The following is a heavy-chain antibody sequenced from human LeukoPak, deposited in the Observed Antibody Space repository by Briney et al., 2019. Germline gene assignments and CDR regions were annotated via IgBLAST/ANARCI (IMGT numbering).Heavy chain of an antibody. Sequence: GASVRVSCKASGYTFTGYYMHWVRQAPGQGLEWMGWINPNSGGTNYAQKFQGRVTMTRDTSISTAYMELSRLRSDDTAVYYCARADTAMPKSAWYYFDYWGQGTLVTVSS. CDR1: GYTFTGYY. J-gene: IGHJ4*02. D-gene: IGHD5-18*01. CDR2: INPNSGGT. CDR3: ARADTAMPKSAWYYFDY. V-gene: IGHV1-2*02.